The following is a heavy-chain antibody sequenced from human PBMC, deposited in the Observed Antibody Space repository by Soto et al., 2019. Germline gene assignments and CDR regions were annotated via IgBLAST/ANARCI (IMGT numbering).Heavy chain of an antibody. CDR1: GGSVSNKTYY. CDR3: AGPRGADYNYSCVMDV. J-gene: IGHJ6*02. D-gene: IGHD6-19*01. V-gene: IGHV4-61*01. Sequence: ATLSLTCSVSGGSVSNKTYYWSWIRQPPGKRLEWIGDVYYSGTTNYNPSLKSRVTISVDLSKNQFSLRLSSVTAADAAVYYCAGPRGADYNYSCVMDVWGQGTTVPVP. CDR2: VYYSGTT.